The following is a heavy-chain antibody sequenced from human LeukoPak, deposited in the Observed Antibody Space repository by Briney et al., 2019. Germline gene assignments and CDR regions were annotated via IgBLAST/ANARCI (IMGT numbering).Heavy chain of an antibody. D-gene: IGHD4-23*01. V-gene: IGHV3-7*01. Sequence: GGSLRLSCEVSGFILRTYWMSWVRQAPGKGLEWVACIKEDGSEQFYVNSVKGRFTISRDNVKNSIYLQMNSLRGEDTAVYYCVRDGRWPLVGDFWGQGTLVAVSS. CDR2: IKEDGSEQ. CDR1: GFILRTYW. CDR3: VRDGRWPLVGDF. J-gene: IGHJ4*02.